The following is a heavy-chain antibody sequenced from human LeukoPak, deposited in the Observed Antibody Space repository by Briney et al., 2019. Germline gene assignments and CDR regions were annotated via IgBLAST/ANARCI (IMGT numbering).Heavy chain of an antibody. CDR3: ARDSCSSSTCYGNWFDP. D-gene: IGHD2-2*01. CDR2: ISGSSSAI. CDR1: GFTLSIYS. V-gene: IGHV3-48*01. J-gene: IGHJ5*02. Sequence: PGGSLRLSCAAPGFTLSIYSMNWVRQTPGKGLEWVSYISGSSSAIYYADSVKGRFTISRDNAKNSLYLQMNSLRAEDTAVYYCARDSCSSSTCYGNWFDPWGQGTLVTVSS.